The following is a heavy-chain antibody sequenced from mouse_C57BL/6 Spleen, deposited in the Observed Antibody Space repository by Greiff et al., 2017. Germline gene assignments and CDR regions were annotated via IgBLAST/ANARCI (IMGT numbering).Heavy chain of an antibody. CDR1: GFNIKDYY. J-gene: IGHJ1*03. V-gene: IGHV14-1*01. CDR2: IDPEAGDT. CDR3: TFGSSTWYFDV. D-gene: IGHD1-1*01. Sequence: VQLQQSGAELVRPGASVKLSCTASGFNIKDYYMHWVKQRPEQGLEWIGRIDPEAGDTEYAPKFQGKATMTADTSSNTAYLQLSSLTSEDTAVYYCTFGSSTWYFDVWGTGTTVTVSS.